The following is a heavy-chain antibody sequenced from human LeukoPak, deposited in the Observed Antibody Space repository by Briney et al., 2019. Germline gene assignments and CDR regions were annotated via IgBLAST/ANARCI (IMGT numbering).Heavy chain of an antibody. CDR2: IIPISGIA. CDR3: AARDYESSGYYQYYLDY. CDR1: GGTFTSLA. D-gene: IGHD3-22*01. J-gene: IGHJ4*02. Sequence: SVTVSCKASGGTFTSLAFNWVRQAPGQGLEWMGRIIPISGIANYAQKFQGRVTITADISTGTAYMELNSLRSEDTAVFYCAARDYESSGYYQYYLDYWGQGTLVTVSS. V-gene: IGHV1-69*04.